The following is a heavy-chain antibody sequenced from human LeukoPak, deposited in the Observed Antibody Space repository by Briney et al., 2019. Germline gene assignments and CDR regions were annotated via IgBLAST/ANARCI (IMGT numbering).Heavy chain of an antibody. CDR2: IIPIFGTA. CDR1: GGTFSSYA. V-gene: IGHV1-69*13. Sequence: SVKVSCKASGGTFSSYAISWVRQAPGQGLEWMGGIIPIFGTANYAQKFQGRVTITADESTSTAYMELSSLRSEDTAVYYCARVPTVVGNHYFDYWGQGTLVTVSS. J-gene: IGHJ4*02. CDR3: ARVPTVVGNHYFDY. D-gene: IGHD4-23*01.